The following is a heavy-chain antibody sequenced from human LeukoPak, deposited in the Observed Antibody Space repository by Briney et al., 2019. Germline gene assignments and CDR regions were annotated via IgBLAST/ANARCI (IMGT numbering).Heavy chain of an antibody. CDR3: AFDSSGYYWARLY. J-gene: IGHJ4*02. CDR1: GFTFSSYS. CDR2: ISSSSSTI. Sequence: GGSLRLSCAASGFTFSSYSMNWVRQAPGKGLEWVSYISSSSSTIYYADSVKGRFTISRDNAKNSLYLQMNSLRAEDTAVYYCAFDSSGYYWARLYWGQGTLVTVSS. V-gene: IGHV3-48*01. D-gene: IGHD3-22*01.